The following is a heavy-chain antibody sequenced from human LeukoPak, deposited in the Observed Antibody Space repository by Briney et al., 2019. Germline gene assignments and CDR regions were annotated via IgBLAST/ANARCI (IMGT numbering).Heavy chain of an antibody. J-gene: IGHJ4*02. V-gene: IGHV3-23*01. CDR3: ARSTDYDFWSGYPFDY. CDR2: ISGSGGST. CDR1: GFTFSSYA. D-gene: IGHD3-3*01. Sequence: PGGSLRLSCAASGFTFSSYAMSWVRQAPGKGLEWVSAISGSGGSTYYADSVKGRFTISRDNSKNTLYLQMNSLRAEDTAVYYCARSTDYDFWSGYPFDYWGQGTLVTVSS.